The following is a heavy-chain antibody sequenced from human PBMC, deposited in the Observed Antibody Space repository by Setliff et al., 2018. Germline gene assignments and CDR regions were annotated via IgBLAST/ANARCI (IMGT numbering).Heavy chain of an antibody. Sequence: SVNVSCKASGGTFSSSTVSWVRQAPGRGLEWMGGIIPIVGVGTYPQNFQDRVTITADRSTSTAHLILNSLTTEDTAVYYCARGLRNFDSLLYWGQGTLVTVSS. CDR2: IIPIVGVG. V-gene: IGHV1-69*10. CDR3: ARGLRNFDSLLY. D-gene: IGHD3-9*01. J-gene: IGHJ4*02. CDR1: GGTFSSST.